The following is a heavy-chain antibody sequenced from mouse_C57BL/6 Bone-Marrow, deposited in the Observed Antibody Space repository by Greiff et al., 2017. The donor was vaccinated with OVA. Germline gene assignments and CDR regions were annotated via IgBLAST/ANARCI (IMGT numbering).Heavy chain of an antibody. CDR1: GYTFTSYW. J-gene: IGHJ2*01. D-gene: IGHD1-1*01. V-gene: IGHV1-64*01. CDR3: ARWYYGSSYYFDY. CDR2: IHPNSGRT. Sequence: QVQLQQPGAELVKPGASVQLSCKASGYTFTSYWMHWVKQRPGQGLEWIGMIHPNSGRTNYNEKFKRKAKLTVDKSSSTAYMQLSSLTSEDSAVYYCARWYYGSSYYFDYWGQGTTLTVSS.